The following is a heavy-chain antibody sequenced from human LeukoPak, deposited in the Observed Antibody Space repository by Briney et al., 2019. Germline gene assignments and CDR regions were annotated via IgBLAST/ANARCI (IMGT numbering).Heavy chain of an antibody. J-gene: IGHJ5*02. CDR2: IYHSGST. V-gene: IGHV4-30-2*01. D-gene: IGHD4-17*01. Sequence: SETLSLTCTVSGGSISSGGYSWSWIRQPPGKGLEWIGYIYHSGSTYYNPSLKSRVTISVDRSKNQFSLKLSSVTAADTAVYYCARFFGADHGDYVGWFDPWGQGTLVTVSS. CDR1: GGSISSGGYS. CDR3: ARFFGADHGDYVGWFDP.